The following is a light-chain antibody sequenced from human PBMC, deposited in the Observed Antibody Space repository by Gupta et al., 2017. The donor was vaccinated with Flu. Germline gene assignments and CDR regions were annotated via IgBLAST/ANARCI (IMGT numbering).Light chain of an antibody. J-gene: IGKJ5*01. CDR3: QHRTNWPA. CDR2: YAT. V-gene: IGKV3-11*01. CDR1: QSLGSY. Sequence: PGERATIPCWAGQSLGSYLAWYQQEPGPAPRLLIYYATNSATGIPARFSGSGSGTAFTLTINSLEPEDFAVYYCQHRTNWPAFGQGTRLEIK.